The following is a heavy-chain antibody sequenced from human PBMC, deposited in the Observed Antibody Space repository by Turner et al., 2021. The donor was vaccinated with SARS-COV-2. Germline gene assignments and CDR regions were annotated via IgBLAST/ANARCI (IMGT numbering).Heavy chain of an antibody. D-gene: IGHD6-6*01. J-gene: IGHJ5*02. CDR3: ARDYSSSSYLVSWFDP. CDR1: VFTFSSYG. V-gene: IGHV3-33*05. Sequence: VQLVESGGGVVQPGRSLRLSCAASVFTFSSYGMHWVRQAPGKGLEWVAVILYDGSFKYYGDSVKGRFTISRDNSKNTLYLQMNSLRAEDTAVYYCARDYSSSSYLVSWFDPWGQGTLVTVSS. CDR2: ILYDGSFK.